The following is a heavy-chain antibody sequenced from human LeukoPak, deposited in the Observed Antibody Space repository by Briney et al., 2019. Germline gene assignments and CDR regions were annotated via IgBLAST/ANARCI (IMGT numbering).Heavy chain of an antibody. CDR1: GFTVSSNY. V-gene: IGHV3-53*04. CDR3: ARDYYDSSGSGGFDY. D-gene: IGHD3-22*01. J-gene: IGHJ4*02. CDR2: IYSGGST. Sequence: GGSLRLSCAASGFTVSSNYMSWVRQAPGKGLEWVSVIYSGGSTYYADSVKGRFTISRHNSKNTLYLQMNSLRAEDTAVYYCARDYYDSSGSGGFDYWGQGTLVTVSS.